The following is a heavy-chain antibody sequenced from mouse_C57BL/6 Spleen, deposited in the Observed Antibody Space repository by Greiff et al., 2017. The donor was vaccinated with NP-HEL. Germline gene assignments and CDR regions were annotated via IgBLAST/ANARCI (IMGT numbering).Heavy chain of an antibody. CDR1: GYTFTDYY. CDR2: INPYNGGT. Sequence: VQLQQSGPVLVKPGASVKMSCKASGYTFTDYYMNWVKQSHGKSLEWIGVINPYNGGTSYNQKFKGKATLTVDKSSSTAYMELNSLTSEDSAVYYCARGDRGRWYFDYWDQGTTLTVSS. CDR3: ARGDRGRWYFDY. J-gene: IGHJ2*01. D-gene: IGHD3-3*01. V-gene: IGHV1-19*01.